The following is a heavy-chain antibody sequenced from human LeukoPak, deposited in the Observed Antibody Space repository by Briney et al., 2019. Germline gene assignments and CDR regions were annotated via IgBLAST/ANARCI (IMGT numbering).Heavy chain of an antibody. CDR3: ARDGSNYYFDY. D-gene: IGHD5-24*01. CDR1: GFTVSSNY. V-gene: IGHV3-66*01. Sequence: PGGSLRLSCAASGFTVSSNYMNWVRQTPGKGLEWVSIIYINPVTTHYADSVKGRFTISRDNSKNTLYLQMNNLRAEDSAVYYCARDGSNYYFDYWGQGTLVTVSS. J-gene: IGHJ4*02. CDR2: IYINPVTT.